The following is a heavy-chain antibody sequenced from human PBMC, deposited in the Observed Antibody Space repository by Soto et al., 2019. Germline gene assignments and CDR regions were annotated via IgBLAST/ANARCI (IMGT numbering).Heavy chain of an antibody. V-gene: IGHV3-23*01. D-gene: IGHD3-10*01. CDR3: AKGRGGSGSLTPRVDF. CDR2: ISGGGDTT. CDR1: GFTFNNYA. Sequence: EVQLLESGGGLVQPGGSLRLYCAASGFTFNNYAMTWVRQAPGKGLEWVSAISGGGDTTSYADSVKGRFTVSRDGSKNTLYLQMSSLRAEDTALYYCAKGRGGSGSLTPRVDFWGQGTLVIVSS. J-gene: IGHJ4*02.